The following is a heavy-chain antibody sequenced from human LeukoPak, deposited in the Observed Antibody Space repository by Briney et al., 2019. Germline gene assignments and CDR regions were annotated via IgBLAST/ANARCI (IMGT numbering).Heavy chain of an antibody. Sequence: SQTLSLTCAVSGGSISSGGYSWSWIRQPPGRGLEWIGYIYHSGSTYYNPSLKSRVTISVDRSKNQFSLKLSSVTAADTAVYYCARIVGATGYYFDYWGQGTLVTVPS. V-gene: IGHV4-30-2*01. CDR1: GGSISSGGYS. CDR2: IYHSGST. J-gene: IGHJ4*02. D-gene: IGHD1-26*01. CDR3: ARIVGATGYYFDY.